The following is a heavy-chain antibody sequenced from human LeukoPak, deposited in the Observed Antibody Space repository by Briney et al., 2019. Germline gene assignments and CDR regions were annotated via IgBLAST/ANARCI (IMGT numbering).Heavy chain of an antibody. D-gene: IGHD6-6*01. CDR1: GYTFTSYD. Sequence: REASVKVSCKASGYTFTSYDINWVRQATGQGLEWMGWMNPNSGNTGYAQKFQGRVTITRNTSISTAYMELSSLRSEDTAVYYCARANAGKQLGPHYYYYMDVWGKGTTVTVSS. CDR3: ARANAGKQLGPHYYYYMDV. V-gene: IGHV1-8*01. CDR2: MNPNSGNT. J-gene: IGHJ6*03.